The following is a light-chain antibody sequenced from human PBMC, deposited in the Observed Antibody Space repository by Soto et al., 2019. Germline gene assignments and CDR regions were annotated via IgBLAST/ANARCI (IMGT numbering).Light chain of an antibody. J-gene: IGKJ4*02. CDR1: QNIISW. Sequence: DIQMTQSPSTLSASVGDRVTITCRASQNIISWLAWYQQKPGKAPRLLIYKASSLESGVPSRFSGSGSGTEFTLTISSLQPDDSATYYCQQYDSSSTFGGGTKVDIK. CDR3: QQYDSSST. V-gene: IGKV1-5*03. CDR2: KAS.